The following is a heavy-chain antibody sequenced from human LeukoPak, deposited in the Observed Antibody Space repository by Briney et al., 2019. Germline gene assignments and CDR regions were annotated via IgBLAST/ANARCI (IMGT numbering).Heavy chain of an antibody. J-gene: IGHJ3*02. CDR3: AKDGGRYFDHDARDM. D-gene: IGHD3-9*01. V-gene: IGHV3-23*01. CDR1: GFTFSNYA. Sequence: GGSLRLSCAASGFTFSNYAMAWVRQSPAKGLEWVSTITGGASSTYYADSVKGRFTISRDNSKNTLYVQMNSLTVEDTAIYFCAKDGGRYFDHDARDMGGQGTMDTVSS. CDR2: ITGGASST.